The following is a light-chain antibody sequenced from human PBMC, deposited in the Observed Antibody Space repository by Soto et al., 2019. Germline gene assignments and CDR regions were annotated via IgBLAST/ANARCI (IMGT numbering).Light chain of an antibody. CDR1: QSVLYSSNNKNF. Sequence: DIVMTQSPDSLAVSLGERATINCKSSQSVLYSSNNKNFLAWYQQKPGQPPKLLIYWASTRESGVPDRFSGSGSGTDFTLTISSLQAEDVAVYYCQQHYSMPLTFGQGTKLEIK. CDR3: QQHYSMPLT. J-gene: IGKJ2*01. CDR2: WAS. V-gene: IGKV4-1*01.